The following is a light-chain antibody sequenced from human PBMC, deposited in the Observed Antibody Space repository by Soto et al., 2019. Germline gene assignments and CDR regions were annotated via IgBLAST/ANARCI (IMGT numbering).Light chain of an antibody. V-gene: IGKV3-11*01. J-gene: IGKJ4*01. CDR3: QQLNSYPHT. Sequence: EVVLTQSPASLSLSPGERATLYCRASQSVSAYLAWYQQKAGQAPRLLIYDVSNRAPGIPARFTGRGSGTEFTLTISSLQPEDFATYYCQQLNSYPHTFGGGTKGDIK. CDR1: QSVSAY. CDR2: DVS.